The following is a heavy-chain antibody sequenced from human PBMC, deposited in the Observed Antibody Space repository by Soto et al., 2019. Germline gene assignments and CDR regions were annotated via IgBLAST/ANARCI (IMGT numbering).Heavy chain of an antibody. D-gene: IGHD6-13*01. Sequence: GGSLRLSCAASGFSFSSYAMSWVRQAPGKGLEWVAAISSGGGSTYYADSVKGRFTISRDNSKNTLHLQMTRLRAEDTALYYCAKDLYSSSRYGLDSWGQGTLVTVSS. CDR3: AKDLYSSSRYGLDS. J-gene: IGHJ5*01. V-gene: IGHV3-23*01. CDR2: ISSGGGST. CDR1: GFSFSSYA.